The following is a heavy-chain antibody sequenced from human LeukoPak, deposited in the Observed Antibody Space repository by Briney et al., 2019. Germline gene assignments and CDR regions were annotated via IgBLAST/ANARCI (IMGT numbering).Heavy chain of an antibody. D-gene: IGHD3-22*01. V-gene: IGHV3-23*01. CDR3: ARDYYDSSGYNHHY. CDR2: ISGRGDTT. Sequence: GGSLRLSCAGSGFTFSNYGMTWVRQAPGKGLEWVSAISGRGDTTRYADSVKGRFTISRDNSKNTLYLQMNSLRAEDTAVYYCARDYYDSSGYNHHYWGQGTLVTVSS. J-gene: IGHJ4*02. CDR1: GFTFSNYG.